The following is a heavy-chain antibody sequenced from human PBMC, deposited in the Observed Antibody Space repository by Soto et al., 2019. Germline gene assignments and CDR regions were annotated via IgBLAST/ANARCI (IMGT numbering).Heavy chain of an antibody. CDR1: GYTFTSYG. CDR3: ARGGSVLRYFDWNPQVGFDP. J-gene: IGHJ5*02. V-gene: IGHV1-18*01. CDR2: ISAYNGNT. Sequence: GASVKVSCKASGYTFTSYGISWVRQAPGQGLEWLGWISAYNGNTNYAQKLQGRVTMTRNTSISTAYMELSSLRSEDTAVYYCARGGSVLRYFDWNPQVGFDPWGQGTLVTVSS. D-gene: IGHD3-9*01.